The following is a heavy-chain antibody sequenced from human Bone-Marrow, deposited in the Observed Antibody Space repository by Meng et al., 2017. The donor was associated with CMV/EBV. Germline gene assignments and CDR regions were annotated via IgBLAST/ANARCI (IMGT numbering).Heavy chain of an antibody. CDR3: VWITMVRGVTGGVGFDP. CDR1: GYTFTSYG. Sequence: VRVVLAGSGVKKPAPSFKVPCKASGYTFTSYGISWVRQAPGQGLEWMGWISAYNGNTNYAQKLQGRVTMTTDTSTSTAYMELRSLRSDDTAVYYCVWITMVRGVTGGVGFDPWGQGTLVTVSS. CDR2: ISAYNGNT. J-gene: IGHJ5*02. D-gene: IGHD3-10*01. V-gene: IGHV1-18*01.